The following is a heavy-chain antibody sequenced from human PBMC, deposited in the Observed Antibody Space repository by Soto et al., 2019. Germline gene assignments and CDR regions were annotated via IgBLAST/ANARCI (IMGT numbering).Heavy chain of an antibody. Sequence: QVQLVESGGGVVQPGRSLRLSCAASGFTFRNYGMHWVRQAPAKGLEWVALVWYDGGNKNYVDSVKGRFTISRDNSKNTLYLQMYSLRDEDTAVYYCVRAAGYSGNDYVYYYGMDVWGQGTTVTVSS. CDR3: VRAAGYSGNDYVYYYGMDV. D-gene: IGHD5-12*01. CDR1: GFTFRNYG. CDR2: VWYDGGNK. J-gene: IGHJ6*02. V-gene: IGHV3-33*01.